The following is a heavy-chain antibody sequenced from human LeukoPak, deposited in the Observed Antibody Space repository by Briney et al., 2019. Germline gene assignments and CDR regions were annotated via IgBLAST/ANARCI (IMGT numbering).Heavy chain of an antibody. CDR2: IYPGDSDT. J-gene: IGHJ4*02. CDR1: GYSFTSYW. CDR3: ARHPGRITIFGVAPDY. D-gene: IGHD3-3*01. V-gene: IGHV5-51*01. Sequence: GESLKISCKGSGYSFTSYWIGWARQMPGKGLEWMGIIYPGDSDTRYSPSFQGQVTISADKSISTAYLQWSSLKASDTAMYYCARHPGRITIFGVAPDYWGQGTLVTVSS.